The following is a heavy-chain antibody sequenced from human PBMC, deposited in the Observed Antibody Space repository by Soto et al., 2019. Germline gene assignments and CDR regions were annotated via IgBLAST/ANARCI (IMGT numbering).Heavy chain of an antibody. CDR3: AGGGVRGVITRTRDYYGMDV. J-gene: IGHJ6*02. Sequence: PGESLKISGKGSGYSFTSYWIGWVRQMPGKGLEWMGIIYPGDSDTRYSPSFQGQVTISADKSISTAYLQWSSLKASDTAMYYCAGGGVRGVITRTRDYYGMDVWGQGTTVTV. CDR2: IYPGDSDT. CDR1: GYSFTSYW. V-gene: IGHV5-51*01. D-gene: IGHD3-10*01.